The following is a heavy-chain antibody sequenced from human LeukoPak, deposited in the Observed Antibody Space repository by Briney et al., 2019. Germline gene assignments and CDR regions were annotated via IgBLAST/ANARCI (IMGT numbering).Heavy chain of an antibody. CDR1: GYTFTSYA. CDR2: INAGKGNT. J-gene: IGHJ6*02. V-gene: IGHV1-3*01. Sequence: ASVKVSCKASGYTFTSYAMHWVRQAPGQRLEWMGWINAGKGNTKYSQKFQDRVTITRDTSASTAYMELSSLGSGDTAVYYCARATVIVPAARLDVWGQGTTVIVSS. D-gene: IGHD2-2*01. CDR3: ARATVIVPAARLDV.